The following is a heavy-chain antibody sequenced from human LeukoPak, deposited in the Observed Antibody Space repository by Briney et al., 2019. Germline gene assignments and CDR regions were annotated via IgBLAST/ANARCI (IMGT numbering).Heavy chain of an antibody. CDR2: LSAYNGNT. D-gene: IGHD5-18*01. J-gene: IGHJ5*02. CDR1: GYTFISYG. CDR3: AREGSIQVWSREFDP. V-gene: IGHV1-18*01. Sequence: GASVKVSCKASGYTFISYGISWVRPAPGQGLEWMGWLSAYNGNTNCAQKFQGRVTMTADTSISTAYMELRSLRSDDTAVYYCAREGSIQVWSREFDPWGQGTLVTVSS.